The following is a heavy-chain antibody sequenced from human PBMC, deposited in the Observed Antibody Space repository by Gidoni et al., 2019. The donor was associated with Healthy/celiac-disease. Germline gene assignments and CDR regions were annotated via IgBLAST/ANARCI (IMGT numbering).Heavy chain of an antibody. CDR3: ARIPLRSDSSGSAYDD. CDR2: ISYDGSNK. D-gene: IGHD3-22*01. V-gene: IGHV3-30-3*01. J-gene: IGHJ4*02. Sequence: QVQLVESGGGVVQPGRSLRLSCAASGFTFSSYAMHWVRQAPGQGLEWVAVISYDGSNKYYADSVKGRFTISRDNSKNTLYLQMNSLRAEDTAVYYCARIPLRSDSSGSAYDDWGQGTLVTVSS. CDR1: GFTFSSYA.